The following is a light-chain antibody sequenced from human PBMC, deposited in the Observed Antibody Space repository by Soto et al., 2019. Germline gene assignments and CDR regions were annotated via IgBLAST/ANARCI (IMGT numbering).Light chain of an antibody. CDR2: GAS. J-gene: IGKJ2*01. CDR1: QTVDNY. Sequence: DMQMTQSPSSLSASVGDRVTITCRPSQTVDNYLNWYQHKPGKAPKLLIYGASTLQTGVSSRFTGSASLTDFILTNDTLQAEDGATYYCQQTYTIPFAFGQGTKLEF. CDR3: QQTYTIPFA. V-gene: IGKV1-39*01.